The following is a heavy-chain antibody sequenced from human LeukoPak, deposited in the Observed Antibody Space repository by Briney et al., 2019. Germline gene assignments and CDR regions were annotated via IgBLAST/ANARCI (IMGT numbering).Heavy chain of an antibody. Sequence: SETLSLTCTVSGGSISSYYWSWIRQPPGKGLEWIGYIYYSGSTNYNPSLKSRVTISVDTSKNQFSLKLSSVTAADTAVYYCARHAATDIVVVVAAKGATHFDYWGQGTLVTVSS. J-gene: IGHJ4*02. CDR3: ARHAATDIVVVVAAKGATHFDY. V-gene: IGHV4-59*08. D-gene: IGHD2-15*01. CDR1: GGSISSYY. CDR2: IYYSGST.